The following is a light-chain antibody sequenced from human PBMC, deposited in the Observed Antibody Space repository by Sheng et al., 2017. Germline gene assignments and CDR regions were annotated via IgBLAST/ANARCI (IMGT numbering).Light chain of an antibody. CDR2: AAS. J-gene: IGKJ2*01. CDR1: QTITNY. Sequence: DIQMTQSPSSLSASVGDRVTISCRASQTITNYLNWYQQKPGKAPKLLIYAASSLQSGVPSRFSGSGSGTDFTLTISSLQPEDFATFYCQQSYTAPYTFGPGDQAGDQT. V-gene: IGKV1-39*01. CDR3: QQSYTAPYT.